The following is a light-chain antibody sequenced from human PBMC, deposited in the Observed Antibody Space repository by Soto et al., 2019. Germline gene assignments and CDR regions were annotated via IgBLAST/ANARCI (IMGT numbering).Light chain of an antibody. J-gene: IGKJ3*01. CDR2: DAS. CDR3: QQYDNLPFT. V-gene: IGKV1-33*01. CDR1: QDISNY. Sequence: DIQMTQSPSSLSASVGDRVTITCQASQDISNYLNWYQQKPGKAPKLLIYDASNLETGVPSRFSGSGSGTDFTVAISSLQPEDIATYYFQQYDNLPFTFGTGTKVDIK.